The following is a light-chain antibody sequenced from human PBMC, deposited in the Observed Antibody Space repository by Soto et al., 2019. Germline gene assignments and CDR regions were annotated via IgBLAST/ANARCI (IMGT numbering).Light chain of an antibody. J-gene: IGLJ2*01. Sequence: YELTQPPSVSVAPGKTARITCGGNNIGSKSVHWYQQKPGQAPVLVIYYDSDRPSGIPERFSGSNSGNTATLTISRVEAGDEADYYCQVWDSSSDHVVFGGGTKLNVL. V-gene: IGLV3-21*04. CDR1: NIGSKS. CDR2: YDS. CDR3: QVWDSSSDHVV.